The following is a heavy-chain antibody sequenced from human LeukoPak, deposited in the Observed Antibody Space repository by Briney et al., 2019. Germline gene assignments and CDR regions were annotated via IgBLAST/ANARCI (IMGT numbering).Heavy chain of an antibody. CDR2: ITGYSSTI. J-gene: IGHJ4*02. V-gene: IGHV3-48*01. CDR1: GFTFTHYP. D-gene: IGHD4-17*01. Sequence: GGSLRLSCTASGFTFTHYPFHWVRQAPGKGLEWISYITGYSSTIYYADSLKGRFTVSRDNAKSSLYLQMNSLRADGTAVYYCARVQRDFGDYVIDYWGQGTLVTVSS. CDR3: ARVQRDFGDYVIDY.